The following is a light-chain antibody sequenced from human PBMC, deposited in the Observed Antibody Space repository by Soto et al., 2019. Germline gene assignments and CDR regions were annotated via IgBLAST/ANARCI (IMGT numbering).Light chain of an antibody. CDR1: QSVSSN. Sequence: IVMTQSPATLSVSPGERATLSCRASQSVSSNLAWYQQKPGQAPRLLIYGAFIRATGIPARFSGSGSGIEFTLTISSLQSEDFAVYYCQQYNNWPPYTFGQGTKLEIK. V-gene: IGKV3D-15*01. CDR2: GAF. CDR3: QQYNNWPPYT. J-gene: IGKJ2*01.